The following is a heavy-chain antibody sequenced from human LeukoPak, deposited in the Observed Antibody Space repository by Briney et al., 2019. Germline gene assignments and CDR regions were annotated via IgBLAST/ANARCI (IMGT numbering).Heavy chain of an antibody. CDR3: ARDGSTGDAFDI. CDR1: GYTFTSYD. J-gene: IGHJ3*02. D-gene: IGHD6-13*01. Sequence: ASVKVSCKASGYTFTSYDINWVRQATGQGLEWMGWMNPNSGNTGYAQKFQGRVTMTRNTSISTAYMELSRLRSDDTAVYYCARDGSTGDAFDIWGQGTMVTVSS. CDR2: MNPNSGNT. V-gene: IGHV1-8*01.